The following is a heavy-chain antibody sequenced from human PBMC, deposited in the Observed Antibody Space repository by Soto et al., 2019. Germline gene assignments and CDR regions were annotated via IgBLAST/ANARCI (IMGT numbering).Heavy chain of an antibody. Sequence: GGSLRLSCAASGFTFSSYAMSWVRQAPGKGLEWVSGVSGSDGGTYYANSVKGRFTISRDNSQNTLYLQMNSLRAEDTDVYYCAKAYNLNYLFDYWGQGTLVTVSS. D-gene: IGHD1-7*01. J-gene: IGHJ4*02. CDR1: GFTFSSYA. CDR3: AKAYNLNYLFDY. V-gene: IGHV3-23*01. CDR2: VSGSDGGT.